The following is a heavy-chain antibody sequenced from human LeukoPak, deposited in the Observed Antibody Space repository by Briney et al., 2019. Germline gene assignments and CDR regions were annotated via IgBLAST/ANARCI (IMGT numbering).Heavy chain of an antibody. Sequence: GGSLRLSCAASGFTFSSDWMHWVRQAPGKGLLWVSRINSDGTSSTYADSVKGRFTISRDNAENTLYLQINSLRDEDTAVYFCAREPYSSLAFDIWGQGTMLTVSS. CDR1: GFTFSSDW. J-gene: IGHJ3*02. CDR3: AREPYSSLAFDI. V-gene: IGHV3-74*01. CDR2: INSDGTSS. D-gene: IGHD5-18*01.